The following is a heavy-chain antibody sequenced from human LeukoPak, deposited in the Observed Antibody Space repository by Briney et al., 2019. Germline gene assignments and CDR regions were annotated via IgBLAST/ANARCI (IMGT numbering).Heavy chain of an antibody. CDR3: ARKSVRFSFDY. CDR2: IQQDGSEK. D-gene: IGHD3-3*01. CDR1: GFTFSSFW. V-gene: IGHV3-7*01. Sequence: GGSLRLSCAASGFTFSSFWMTWVRQAPGKGLEWVANIQQDGSEKYYVDSVKGRFTISRDNAKNSLYLQMNSLGAEDTAVYYCARKSVRFSFDYWGQGTLVTVSS. J-gene: IGHJ4*02.